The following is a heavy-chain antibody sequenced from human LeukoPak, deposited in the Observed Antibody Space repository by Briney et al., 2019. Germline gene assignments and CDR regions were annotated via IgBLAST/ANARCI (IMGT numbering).Heavy chain of an antibody. J-gene: IGHJ3*02. CDR1: GGSISSGAYY. D-gene: IGHD6-6*01. V-gene: IGHV4-61*02. Sequence: PSQTLSLTCAVSGGSISSGAYYWSWLRQPAGKGLEWIGRIYTSGSTNYNPCLQSRVTISVDTSRNQFSLKLSSVTAADTAVYYCASIAARPDAFDIWGQGTMVTVSS. CDR3: ASIAARPDAFDI. CDR2: IYTSGST.